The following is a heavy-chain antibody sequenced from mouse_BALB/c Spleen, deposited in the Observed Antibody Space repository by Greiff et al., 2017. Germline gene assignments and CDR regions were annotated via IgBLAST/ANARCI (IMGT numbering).Heavy chain of an antibody. Sequence: EVQLQQSGPELVKPGASVKMSCKASGYTFTSYVMHWVKQKPGQGLEWIGYINPYNDGTKYNEKFKGKATLTSDKSSSTAYMELSSLTSEDSAVYYCARSFGNYLYYAMDYWGQGTSVTVS. CDR1: GYTFTSYV. V-gene: IGHV1-14*01. J-gene: IGHJ4*01. CDR3: ARSFGNYLYYAMDY. CDR2: INPYNDGT. D-gene: IGHD2-1*01.